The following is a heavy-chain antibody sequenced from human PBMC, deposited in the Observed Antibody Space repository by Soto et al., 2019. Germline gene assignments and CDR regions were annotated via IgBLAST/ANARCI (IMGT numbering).Heavy chain of an antibody. J-gene: IGHJ4*02. V-gene: IGHV1-69*13. CDR2: IIPIFGTA. Sequence: ASEKVSCKASGGTFSSYAISWVRQAPGQGLEWMGGIIPIFGTANYAQKFQGRVTITADESTSTAYMELSSLRSEDTAVYYCATYDSSGYLNYWGQGTLVTVSS. CDR3: ATYDSSGYLNY. D-gene: IGHD3-22*01. CDR1: GGTFSSYA.